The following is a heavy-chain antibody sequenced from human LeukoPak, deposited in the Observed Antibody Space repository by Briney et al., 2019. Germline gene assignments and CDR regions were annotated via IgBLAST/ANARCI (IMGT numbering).Heavy chain of an antibody. V-gene: IGHV1-8*01. Sequence: GASVKVSCKASGYTFTTYDINWVRQATGQGLEWMGWMHPNSGNTGYAQKFQGRVTMTRNTSMSTAYMELSSLRSEDTAVYYCARANYYGSGKKDLDYWGQGTLVTVSS. D-gene: IGHD3-10*01. CDR2: MHPNSGNT. CDR3: ARANYYGSGKKDLDY. J-gene: IGHJ4*02. CDR1: GYTFTTYD.